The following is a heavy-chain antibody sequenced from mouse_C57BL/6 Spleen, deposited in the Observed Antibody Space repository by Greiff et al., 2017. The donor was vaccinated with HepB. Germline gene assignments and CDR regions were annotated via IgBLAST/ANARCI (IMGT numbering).Heavy chain of an antibody. CDR3: TYYYGGAMDY. J-gene: IGHJ4*01. Sequence: EVQLQQSGAELVRPGASVKLSCTASGFNIKDYYMHWVKQRPEQGLEWIGRIEPEDGDTEYAPKFQGKATMTADTSSNTAYLQLSSLTSEDTAVYYCTYYYGGAMDYWGQGTSVTVSS. CDR2: IEPEDGDT. CDR1: GFNIKDYY. V-gene: IGHV14-1*01. D-gene: IGHD1-1*01.